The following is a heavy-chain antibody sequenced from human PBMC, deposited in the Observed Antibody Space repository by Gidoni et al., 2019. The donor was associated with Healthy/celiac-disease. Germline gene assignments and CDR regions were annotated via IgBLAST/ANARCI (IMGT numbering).Heavy chain of an antibody. CDR2: ISGSGGST. V-gene: IGHV3-23*01. Sequence: EVQLLESGGGLVQPGGSLRLSCAASGFTFSSYAMSWVRQAPGKGLEWVSAISGSGGSTYYADSVKGRFTISRDNSKNTLYLQMNSLRAEDTAVYYCAKDWRYSSGWAPQFDYWGQGTLVTVSS. D-gene: IGHD6-19*01. J-gene: IGHJ4*02. CDR3: AKDWRYSSGWAPQFDY. CDR1: GFTFSSYA.